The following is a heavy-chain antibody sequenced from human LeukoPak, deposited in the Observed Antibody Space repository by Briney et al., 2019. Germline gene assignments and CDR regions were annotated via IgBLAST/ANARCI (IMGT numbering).Heavy chain of an antibody. V-gene: IGHV3-21*01. D-gene: IGHD3-9*01. CDR1: EFSVGSNY. Sequence: GGSLRLSCAASEFSVGSNYMTWVRQAPGKGLEWVSAISGSGGSTYYADSVKGRFTISRDNAKNSLYLQMNSLRAEDTAVYYCARCGKYYDILTGYSDAFDIWGQGTMVTVSS. CDR2: ISGSGGST. CDR3: ARCGKYYDILTGYSDAFDI. J-gene: IGHJ3*02.